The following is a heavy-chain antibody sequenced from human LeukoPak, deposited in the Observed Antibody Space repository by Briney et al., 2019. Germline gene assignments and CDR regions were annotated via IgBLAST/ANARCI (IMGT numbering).Heavy chain of an antibody. J-gene: IGHJ4*02. CDR2: INPNSGGT. CDR1: GYTFTGYY. D-gene: IGHD5-12*01. V-gene: IGHV1-2*02. CDR3: ARATGYSGYDPFDY. Sequence: ASVKVSCKASGYTFTGYYMHWVRQAPGQGLEWMGWINPNSGGTNYAQKFQGRVTMTRDTSIGTAYMELSRLRSDDTAVYYCARATGYSGYDPFDYWGQGTLVTVSS.